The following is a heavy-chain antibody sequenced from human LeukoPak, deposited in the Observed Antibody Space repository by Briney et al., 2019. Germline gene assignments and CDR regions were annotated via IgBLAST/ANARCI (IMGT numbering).Heavy chain of an antibody. CDR3: ARSCSSTSCYEGGDAFDI. Sequence: PGGSLRLFCAASGFTFSSYWMSWVRQAPGKGLEGVANIKQDGSEKYYVDSVKGRFTISRDNAKNSLYLQMNSLRAEDTAVYYCARSCSSTSCYEGGDAFDIWGQGTMVTVSS. CDR1: GFTFSSYW. CDR2: IKQDGSEK. D-gene: IGHD2-2*01. J-gene: IGHJ3*02. V-gene: IGHV3-7*01.